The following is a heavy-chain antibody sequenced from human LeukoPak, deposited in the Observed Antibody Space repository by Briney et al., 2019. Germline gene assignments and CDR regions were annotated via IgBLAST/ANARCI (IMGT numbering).Heavy chain of an antibody. Sequence: PGGSLRLSCEASGFIFSAYEFNWVRQAPGKGLEWVSYTSPSGSSVYYADSVKGRFTISRDDAKNSVYLQMNSLRAEDTALYYCARETSHCGGDCYDYWGQGALVTVSS. D-gene: IGHD2-21*02. CDR2: TSPSGSSV. V-gene: IGHV3-48*03. CDR3: ARETSHCGGDCYDY. CDR1: GFIFSAYE. J-gene: IGHJ4*02.